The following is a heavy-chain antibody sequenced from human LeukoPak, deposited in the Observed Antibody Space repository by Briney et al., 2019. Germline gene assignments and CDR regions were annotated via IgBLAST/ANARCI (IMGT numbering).Heavy chain of an antibody. D-gene: IGHD3-10*01. Sequence: AGGSLRLSCAASGFTFSRYWMHWVRQVPGKGLVWVSRIHSEGRRTSYADSVKGRFTISRDNAKNTLYLQMNSLRAEDTAVYYCARDRESAFDIWGQGTMVTVSS. V-gene: IGHV3-74*01. CDR3: ARDRESAFDI. CDR2: IHSEGRRT. J-gene: IGHJ3*02. CDR1: GFTFSRYW.